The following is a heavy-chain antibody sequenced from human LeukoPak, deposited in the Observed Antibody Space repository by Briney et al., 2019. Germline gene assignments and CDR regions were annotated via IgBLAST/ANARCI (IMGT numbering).Heavy chain of an antibody. J-gene: IGHJ4*02. CDR2: ISTSGSTI. CDR1: GFTFSSFE. V-gene: IGHV3-48*03. Sequence: PGGSLRLSCVASGFTFSSFEMTWVRQAPGKGLEWVSYISTSGSTIYYADSVKGRFTMSRDNAKNSLYLQMNSLRAEDTAVYHCARGVGDYINYWGQGTLVTVSS. D-gene: IGHD4-17*01. CDR3: ARGVGDYINY.